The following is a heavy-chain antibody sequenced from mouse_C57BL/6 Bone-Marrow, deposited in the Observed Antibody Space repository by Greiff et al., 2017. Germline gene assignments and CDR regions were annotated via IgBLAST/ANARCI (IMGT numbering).Heavy chain of an antibody. CDR3: ARWTTVVGYYFDY. J-gene: IGHJ2*01. Sequence: EVQLQQSGPELVKPGASVKISCKASGYTFTDYYMNWVKQSHGKSLEWIGDINPNNGGTSYNQKFKGKATLTVDKSSSTAYMELRSLTSEDSAVYYCARWTTVVGYYFDYWGQGTTLTVSS. D-gene: IGHD1-1*01. CDR2: INPNNGGT. CDR1: GYTFTDYY. V-gene: IGHV1-26*01.